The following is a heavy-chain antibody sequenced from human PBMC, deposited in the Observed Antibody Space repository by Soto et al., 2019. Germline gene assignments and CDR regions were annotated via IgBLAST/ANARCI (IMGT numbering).Heavy chain of an antibody. J-gene: IGHJ4*02. D-gene: IGHD1-26*01. Sequence: EVQLVESGGGLVKPGGSLRVSCEASGFRFNSYSMNWVRQAPQKGLEWVSLIDARSNYIYYADSVKGRFTISRDNARNSLYLQMDSLRVEDTAVYYCVRENEKAGATSAFEYWGQGTPVTVSS. CDR2: IDARSNYI. V-gene: IGHV3-21*02. CDR3: VRENEKAGATSAFEY. CDR1: GFRFNSYS.